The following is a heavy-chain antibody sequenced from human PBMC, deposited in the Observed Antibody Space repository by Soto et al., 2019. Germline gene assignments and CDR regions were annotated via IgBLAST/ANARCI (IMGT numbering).Heavy chain of an antibody. D-gene: IGHD2-2*01. CDR3: AVRQDIVVVPAAKVGIAV. V-gene: IGHV1-69*01. J-gene: IGHJ6*02. CDR2: IIPIFGTA. CDR1: GGPFSSYA. Sequence: QVKLVQSGAEVTKPGSSVKVSCKASGGPFSSYAISWVPQAPGQGLEWMGGIIPIFGTANYAQKFQGRVTIPADESASTAYMELSSLRSEDTAVYYWAVRQDIVVVPAAKVGIAVCGQETTVTVSS.